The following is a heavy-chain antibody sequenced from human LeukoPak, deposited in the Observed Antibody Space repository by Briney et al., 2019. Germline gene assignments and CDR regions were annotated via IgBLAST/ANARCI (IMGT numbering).Heavy chain of an antibody. CDR3: ASGETGSTLGGY. Sequence: SETLSLTCTVSGGPLTAYYCAWIRQPPRKGREWIGYIYDTGNTNYNPSLKSRVTISVDTSKNQFSLKLTSVTAADTAVYYCASGETGSTLGGYWGQGTLVTVSS. D-gene: IGHD1-1*01. J-gene: IGHJ4*02. CDR1: GGPLTAYY. V-gene: IGHV4-59*01. CDR2: IYDTGNT.